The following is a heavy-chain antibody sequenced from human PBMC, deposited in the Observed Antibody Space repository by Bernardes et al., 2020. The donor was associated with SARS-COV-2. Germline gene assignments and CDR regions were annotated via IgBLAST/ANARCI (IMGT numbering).Heavy chain of an antibody. CDR2: ISGYNDNT. J-gene: IGHJ4*02. D-gene: IGHD6-19*01. CDR3: ARDYGSSGWVNFDY. CDR1: GYTFTKSG. V-gene: IGHV1-18*04. Sequence: ASVKVSCKAAGYTFTKSGLSWVRQAPGQGLEWMGWISGYNDNTNYAQKFKGRVTMNTDTSTNTGYMELRSLRSDDTAVYYCARDYGSSGWVNFDYWGQGTLVTVSS.